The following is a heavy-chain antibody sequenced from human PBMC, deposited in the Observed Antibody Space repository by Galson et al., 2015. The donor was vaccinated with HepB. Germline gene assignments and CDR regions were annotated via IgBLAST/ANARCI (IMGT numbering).Heavy chain of an antibody. D-gene: IGHD1-14*01. CDR3: AKHSAPGSSRWFDP. CDR2: ISGTGGGT. Sequence: SLRLSCAASGFTFSTFAMTWVRQAPGKGLEWVSAISGTGGGTYYADSVKGRFTISRDNSKNTLYLQMNSLRAEDTAVYFCAKHSAPGSSRWFDPWGQGTLVTVSS. J-gene: IGHJ5*02. CDR1: GFTFSTFA. V-gene: IGHV3-23*01.